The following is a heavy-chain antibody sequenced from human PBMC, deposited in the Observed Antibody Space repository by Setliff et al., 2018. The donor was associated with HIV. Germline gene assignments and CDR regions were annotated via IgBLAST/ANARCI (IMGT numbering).Heavy chain of an antibody. J-gene: IGHJ1*01. CDR2: FDPEDGET. CDR3: ATIRVYYYDSSGQEYFKH. D-gene: IGHD3-22*01. CDR1: GDTLTELS. Sequence: AAGKVSCKVSGDTLTELSIHWVRQAPGKGREWMGGFDPEDGETVYAQKFQGRVTMTEDTSADTAYMELSSLISEDTAMYSCATIRVYYYDSSGQEYFKHWGNGTLVTVSS. V-gene: IGHV1-24*01.